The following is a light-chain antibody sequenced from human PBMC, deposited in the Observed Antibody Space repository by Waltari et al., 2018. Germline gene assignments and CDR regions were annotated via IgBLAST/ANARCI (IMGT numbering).Light chain of an antibody. CDR3: LSYTTTSTLL. Sequence: QSALTQPASVSGSPGQSVTVSFAVTSSDIGAYNYVSWYQQHPGEAPRLIIYEVTNRPSGVSDRFSGSKSGDTASLTISGLQADDEAHYYCLSYTTTSTLLFGGGTKLTVL. CDR1: SSDIGAYNY. V-gene: IGLV2-14*01. J-gene: IGLJ2*01. CDR2: EVT.